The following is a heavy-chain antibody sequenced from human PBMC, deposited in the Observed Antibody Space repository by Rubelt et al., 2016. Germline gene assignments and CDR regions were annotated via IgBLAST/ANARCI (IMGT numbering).Heavy chain of an antibody. CDR3: ARAVPLWWLDP. CDR1: GGSISSYY. CDR2: IYYSGST. D-gene: IGHD2-21*01. Sequence: QVQLQESGPGLVKPSETLSLTCTVSGGSISSYYWSWIRQPPGKGLEWIGYIYYSGSTNYNPSLKSRVTISVDTSKNQFSLKLSSVTAADTAVYYCARAVPLWWLDPWGQGTLVTVSS. V-gene: IGHV4-59*01. J-gene: IGHJ5*02.